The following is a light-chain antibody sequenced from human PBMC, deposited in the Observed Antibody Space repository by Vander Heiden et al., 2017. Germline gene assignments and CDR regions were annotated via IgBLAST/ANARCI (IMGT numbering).Light chain of an antibody. CDR1: QSIRSY. V-gene: IGKV1-39*01. Sequence: DIQMTQSPSSLSASVGDRVTITCRARQSIRSYLSWYQQKPGKAPKLLIYGASTLQSGVPSRFSGSGSGTDFTLTITNLQPGDFATYYCQQTDSAPCTFGQGTKVELK. CDR2: GAS. CDR3: QQTDSAPCT. J-gene: IGKJ2*02.